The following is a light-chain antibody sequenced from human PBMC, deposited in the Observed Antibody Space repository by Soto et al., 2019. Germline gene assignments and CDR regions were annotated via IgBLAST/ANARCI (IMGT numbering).Light chain of an antibody. CDR1: QNIDKS. CDR3: QQSHTSPFA. Sequence: DIQMTQSPSSLSATVGDRVTLTCRASQNIDKSLNWYQQKPGKAPKVLIYSASRLESGVPSRFSASGSGTYFALTIANLQSDDFAMYFCQQSHTSPFAFGPGTRVDL. CDR2: SAS. J-gene: IGKJ3*01. V-gene: IGKV1-39*01.